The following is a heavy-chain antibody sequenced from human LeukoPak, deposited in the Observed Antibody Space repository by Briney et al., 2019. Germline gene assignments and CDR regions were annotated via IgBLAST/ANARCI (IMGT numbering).Heavy chain of an antibody. Sequence: GGSLRLSCVASGFTFSSSWMNWVRQAPGKGLEWVANIKQDGSEKSYVESVRGRFTISRDNAKNSLYLQLNSLRAEDTALYYCARDNPPDYWGQGTLVTVSS. V-gene: IGHV3-7*03. CDR2: IKQDGSEK. CDR3: ARDNPPDY. CDR1: GFTFSSSW. J-gene: IGHJ4*02.